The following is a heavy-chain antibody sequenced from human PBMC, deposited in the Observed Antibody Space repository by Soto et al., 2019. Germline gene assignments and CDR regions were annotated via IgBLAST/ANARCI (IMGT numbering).Heavy chain of an antibody. CDR2: IYYSGST. CDR3: AASIWGSYRRWFDP. Sequence: SETLSLTCTVSGGSISSGDYYWSWIRQPPGKGLEWIGYIYYSGSTYYNPSLKSRVTISVDTSKNQFSLKLSSVTAADTAVYYCAASIWGSYRRWFDPWGQGTLVTVSS. D-gene: IGHD3-16*01. CDR1: GGSISSGDYY. V-gene: IGHV4-30-4*01. J-gene: IGHJ5*02.